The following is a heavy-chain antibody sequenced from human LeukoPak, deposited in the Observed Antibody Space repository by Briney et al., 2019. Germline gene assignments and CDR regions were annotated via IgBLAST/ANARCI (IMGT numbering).Heavy chain of an antibody. CDR3: ARGGGSYYYDSSGSGAFDI. CDR1: GGSISSTNYY. D-gene: IGHD3-22*01. CDR2: IYYSGST. V-gene: IGHV4-61*01. J-gene: IGHJ3*02. Sequence: SETLSLTCTVSGGSISSTNYYWSWIRQPPGKGLEWIGYIYYSGSTNYNPSLKSRVTISVDTSKNQFSLKLSSVTAADTAVYYCARGGGSYYYDSSGSGAFDIWGQGTMVTVSS.